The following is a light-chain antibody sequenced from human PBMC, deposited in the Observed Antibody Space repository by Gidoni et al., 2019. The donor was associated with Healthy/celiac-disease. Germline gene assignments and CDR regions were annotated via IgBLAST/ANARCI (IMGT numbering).Light chain of an antibody. CDR3: QQYNNWPIT. CDR1: QSVNSN. J-gene: IGKJ5*01. CDR2: GAS. V-gene: IGKV3-15*01. Sequence: EIVMTQSPATLSVSPGERATLSCRASQSVNSNLAWYQQKPGQDPRLLIYGASTRATGIPARFSGSGSGTEFTLTISSLQSEDFAVYYCQQYNNWPITFGQGTRLEIK.